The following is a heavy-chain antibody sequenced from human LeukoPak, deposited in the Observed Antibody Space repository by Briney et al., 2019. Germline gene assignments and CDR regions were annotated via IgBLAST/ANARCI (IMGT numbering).Heavy chain of an antibody. D-gene: IGHD4-17*01. J-gene: IGHJ5*02. CDR2: IYYSGNI. V-gene: IGHV4-39*01. CDR1: GGSISSSSYY. CDR3: ARQNDYGDPNWFDP. Sequence: PSETLSLTCTVSGGSISSSSYYWGWIRQPPGKGLEWIGSIYYSGNIYYNPSLKSRVTIFVDTSKNQFSLKLSSVTAADTAVYYCARQNDYGDPNWFDPWGQGTLVTVSS.